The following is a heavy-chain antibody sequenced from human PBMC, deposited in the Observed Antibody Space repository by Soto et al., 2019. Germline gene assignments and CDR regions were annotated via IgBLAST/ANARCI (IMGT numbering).Heavy chain of an antibody. CDR2: IKHDESEK. Sequence: PGGSLRLSCEASGFTFSSYWMSWVRQAPGKGLEWVANIKHDESEKYYVDSVKGRFTISRDNGKSSLYLQMNSLRAEDTAVYYCARDREAQSYWGQGTLVTVSS. CDR3: ARDREAQSY. J-gene: IGHJ4*02. CDR1: GFTFSSYW. V-gene: IGHV3-7*01. D-gene: IGHD6-6*01.